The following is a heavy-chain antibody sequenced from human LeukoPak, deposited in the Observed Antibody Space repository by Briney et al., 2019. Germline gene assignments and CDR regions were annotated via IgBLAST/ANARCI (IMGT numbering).Heavy chain of an antibody. CDR3: ARSILFDP. Sequence: SETLSLTCAVYGGSFSGYYWSWIRQPPGKGLEWIGEINHSGSTNYNPSLKSRVTISVDTSKNQFSLKLSSVTAADTAVYYCARSILFDPWGQGTLVTVSS. J-gene: IGHJ5*02. D-gene: IGHD3-9*01. CDR2: INHSGST. CDR1: GGSFSGYY. V-gene: IGHV4-34*01.